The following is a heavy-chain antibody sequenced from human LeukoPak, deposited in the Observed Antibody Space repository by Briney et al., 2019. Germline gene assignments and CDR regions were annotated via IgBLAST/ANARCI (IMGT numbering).Heavy chain of an antibody. CDR3: ARLAYNGDYVNH. CDR1: YDSFSSSSYY. V-gene: IGHV4-39*01. Sequence: PSETLSLTCSVAYDSFSSSSYYWGWIRQPPGKGLEWIGSIYYSGSTYYNPSLKSRVTISVDTSEDQFSLRLSSVTAADTAVYYRARLAYNGDYVNHWGRGTLVTVSS. D-gene: IGHD4-17*01. J-gene: IGHJ4*02. CDR2: IYYSGST.